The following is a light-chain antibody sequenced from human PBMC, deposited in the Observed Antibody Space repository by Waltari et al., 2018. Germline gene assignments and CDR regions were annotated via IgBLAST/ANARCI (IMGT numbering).Light chain of an antibody. J-gene: IGLJ2*01. CDR2: EGS. CDR1: SSDVGSYNL. Sequence: QSALTQPASVSGSPGQSLTISCTGTSSDVGSYNLVSWYQQHPGNAPKRMIYEGSKRPSGVSNRFSGSKSGNTASLTISGLQAEDEADYYCCSYAGSSTCVVFGGGTKLTVL. V-gene: IGLV2-23*01. CDR3: CSYAGSSTCVV.